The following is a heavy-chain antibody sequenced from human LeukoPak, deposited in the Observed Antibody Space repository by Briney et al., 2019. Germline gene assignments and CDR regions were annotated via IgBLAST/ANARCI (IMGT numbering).Heavy chain of an antibody. Sequence: GGSLRLSCAASGFTFSSYWMHWVRQAPGKGLVWVSRIDSDGSTTSYADSVKGRFTISRDNSKNTLYLQMNSLRAEDTAVYYCATFYYDTSGYGGNAFDIWGQGTMVTVSS. D-gene: IGHD3-22*01. V-gene: IGHV3-74*01. J-gene: IGHJ3*02. CDR2: IDSDGSTT. CDR1: GFTFSSYW. CDR3: ATFYYDTSGYGGNAFDI.